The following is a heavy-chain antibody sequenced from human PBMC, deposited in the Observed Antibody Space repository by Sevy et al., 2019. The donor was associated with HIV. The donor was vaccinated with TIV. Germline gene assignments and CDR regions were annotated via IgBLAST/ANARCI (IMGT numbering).Heavy chain of an antibody. D-gene: IGHD3-22*01. CDR2: ISGSGGTT. CDR1: GFTFSSYV. CDR3: AGGRYDSSGSFDAFDI. Sequence: GGSLRLSCAASGFTFSSYVMTWVRQAPGKGLEWVSTISGSGGTTYYADSVKGRFTISRDNSKNTLDLQINSLRAEDTAVYYCAGGRYDSSGSFDAFDIWGQGTMVTVSS. J-gene: IGHJ3*02. V-gene: IGHV3-23*01.